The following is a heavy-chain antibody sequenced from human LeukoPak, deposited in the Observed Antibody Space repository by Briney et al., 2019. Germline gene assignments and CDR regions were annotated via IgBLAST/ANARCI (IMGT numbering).Heavy chain of an antibody. D-gene: IGHD1-26*01. CDR2: ISSSSSYI. Sequence: PGGSLRLSCAASGFTFSSYSMNCVRQAPGKGLEWVSSISSSSSYIYYADSVKGRFTISRDNAKNSLYLQMNSLRAEDTAVYYCARDRLVLVGATWFDYWGQGTLVTVSS. V-gene: IGHV3-21*01. CDR1: GFTFSSYS. J-gene: IGHJ4*02. CDR3: ARDRLVLVGATWFDY.